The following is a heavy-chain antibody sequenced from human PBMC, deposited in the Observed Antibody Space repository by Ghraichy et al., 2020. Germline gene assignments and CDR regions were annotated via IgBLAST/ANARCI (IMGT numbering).Heavy chain of an antibody. CDR2: IGTAGDT. CDR1: GFTFSSYD. V-gene: IGHV3-13*01. D-gene: IGHD1-7*01. Sequence: GGSLRLSCAASGFTFSSYDMHWVRQATGKGLEWVSAIGTAGDTYYPGSVKGRFTISRENAKNSLYLQMNSLRAGDTAVYYCARGPLRYNWNYAGGMDVWGQGTTVTVSS. CDR3: ARGPLRYNWNYAGGMDV. J-gene: IGHJ6*02.